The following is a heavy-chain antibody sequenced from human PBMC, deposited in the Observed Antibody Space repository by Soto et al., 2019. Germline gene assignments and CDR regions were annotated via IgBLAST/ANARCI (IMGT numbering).Heavy chain of an antibody. J-gene: IGHJ4*02. Sequence: SETLSLTCAVYGGSFSGYYWSWIRQPPGKGLEWIGEINHSGSTNYNPSLKSRVTISVDTSKNQFSLKLSSVTAADTAVYYCARGRYSYGPDDYWGQGTLVTVSS. CDR3: ARGRYSYGPDDY. CDR1: GGSFSGYY. D-gene: IGHD5-18*01. CDR2: INHSGST. V-gene: IGHV4-34*01.